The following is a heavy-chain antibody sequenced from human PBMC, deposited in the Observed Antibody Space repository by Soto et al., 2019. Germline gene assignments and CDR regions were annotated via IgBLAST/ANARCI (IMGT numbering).Heavy chain of an antibody. CDR2: IWYDGSNK. V-gene: IGHV3-33*01. J-gene: IGHJ4*02. CDR3: AADLHTVVIAPRGY. D-gene: IGHD2-15*01. CDR1: GFTFSSYG. Sequence: QVQLVESGGGVVQPGRSLRPSCAASGFTFSSYGMHWVRQAPGKGLEWVAVIWYDGSNKYYADSVKGRFTISRDNSKNTLYRQQNSLRAEDTAVYYCAADLHTVVIAPRGYWGQGTLVTVPS.